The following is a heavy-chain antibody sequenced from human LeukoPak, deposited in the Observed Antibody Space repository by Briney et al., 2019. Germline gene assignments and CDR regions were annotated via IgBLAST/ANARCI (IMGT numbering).Heavy chain of an antibody. CDR2: IKQDGSEK. V-gene: IGHV3-7*05. CDR1: GFNFSSYW. D-gene: IGHD6-19*01. J-gene: IGHJ4*02. Sequence: GGSLRLSCAASGFNFSSYWMSWVRQAPGKGLEWVANIKQDGSEKYYVDPVKGRFTISRDNAKNSLYLQMNSLRAEDTAVYYCARDPRLAVGYWGQGTLVTVSS. CDR3: ARDPRLAVGY.